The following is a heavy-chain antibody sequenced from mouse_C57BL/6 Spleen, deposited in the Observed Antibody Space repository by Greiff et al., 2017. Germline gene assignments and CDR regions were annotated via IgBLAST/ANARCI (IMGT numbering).Heavy chain of an antibody. J-gene: IGHJ1*03. Sequence: EVMLVESGGGLVKPGGSLKLSCAASGFTFSDYGMHWVRQAPEKGLEWVAYISSGSSTIYYADTVKGRFTISRDNAKNTLFLQMTRLRSEDTAMYYCARATVVPDWYFDVWGTGTTVTVSS. CDR1: GFTFSDYG. CDR2: ISSGSSTI. D-gene: IGHD1-1*01. CDR3: ARATVVPDWYFDV. V-gene: IGHV5-17*01.